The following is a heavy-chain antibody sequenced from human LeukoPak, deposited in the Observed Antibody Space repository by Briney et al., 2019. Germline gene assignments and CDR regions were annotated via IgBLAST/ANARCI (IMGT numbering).Heavy chain of an antibody. CDR3: ARDDGAKFYDYVWGSYACNY. CDR1: GYTFTSYA. J-gene: IGHJ4*02. V-gene: IGHV1-3*01. D-gene: IGHD3-16*01. Sequence: ASVKVSCKASGYTFTSYAMHGVRQAPGQRLEWMGWINAGNGNTKYSQKFQGRVTITRDTSASTAYMELSSLRSEDTAVYYCARDDGAKFYDYVWGSYACNYWGQGTLVTVSS. CDR2: INAGNGNT.